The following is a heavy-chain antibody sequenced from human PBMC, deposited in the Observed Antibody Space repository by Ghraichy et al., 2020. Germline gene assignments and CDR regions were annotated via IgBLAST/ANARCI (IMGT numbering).Heavy chain of an antibody. D-gene: IGHD2-15*01. V-gene: IGHV1-2*02. CDR1: GYTFTGYY. Sequence: ASVKVSCKASGYTFTGYYMHWVRQAPGQGLEWMGWINPNSGGTNYAQKFQGRVTMTRDTSISTAYMELSRLRSDDTAVYYCATLPYCSGGSCHPYSFDYWGQGTLVTVSS. CDR2: INPNSGGT. J-gene: IGHJ4*02. CDR3: ATLPYCSGGSCHPYSFDY.